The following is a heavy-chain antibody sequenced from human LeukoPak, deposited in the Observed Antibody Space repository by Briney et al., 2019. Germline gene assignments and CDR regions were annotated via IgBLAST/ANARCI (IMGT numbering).Heavy chain of an antibody. J-gene: IGHJ6*03. CDR2: ISGSGVST. CDR3: AKAPGQWLAQRQLYYYYMDV. D-gene: IGHD6-19*01. Sequence: GGSLRLSCAASGFNFSNYGMSWVRQAPGKGLEWVSVISGSGVSTYYADSVKGRFTISRDNSKNTLYLQMNSLRAEDTAVYYCAKAPGQWLAQRQLYYYYMDVWGKGTTVTISS. V-gene: IGHV3-23*01. CDR1: GFNFSNYG.